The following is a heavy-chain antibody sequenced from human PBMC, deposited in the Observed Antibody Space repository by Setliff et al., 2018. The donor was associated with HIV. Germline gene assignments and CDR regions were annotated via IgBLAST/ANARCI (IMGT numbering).Heavy chain of an antibody. CDR2: ISATGTTV. Sequence: GGSLRLSCAASGFVFSDHSLHWVRQAPGEGLEWLSYISATGTTVSYADSVRGRFIISRDSVRNVLYLQMKNLRVEDTAVYYCARVSPIVVLPAARGEYYFDYWGQGSLVTVSS. J-gene: IGHJ4*02. CDR3: ARVSPIVVLPAARGEYYFDY. CDR1: GFVFSDHS. D-gene: IGHD2-2*01. V-gene: IGHV3-48*01.